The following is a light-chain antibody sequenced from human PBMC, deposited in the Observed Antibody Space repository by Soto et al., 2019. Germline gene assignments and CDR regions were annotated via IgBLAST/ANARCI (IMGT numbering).Light chain of an antibody. Sequence: DIQMTQSPSTLSASVGDRVTITCRASQSISSWLAWYQQKPGKAPKLLIYKASSLKSGVPSRFSGSGSGTEFTLTIRSLQPDDSATYYCQQYHSFPVTFGQGTKVDI. CDR3: QQYHSFPVT. CDR1: QSISSW. V-gene: IGKV1-5*03. J-gene: IGKJ1*01. CDR2: KAS.